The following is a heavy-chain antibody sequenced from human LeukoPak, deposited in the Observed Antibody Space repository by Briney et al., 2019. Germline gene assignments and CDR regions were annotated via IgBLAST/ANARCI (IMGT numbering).Heavy chain of an antibody. CDR3: AKMAEDYYYGAGRHFDH. CDR1: GFTFINYA. V-gene: IGHV3-23*01. CDR2: ISVSGGDI. D-gene: IGHD3-10*01. J-gene: IGHJ4*02. Sequence: PGGSLRVSCVASGFTFINYAMSWVRQAPGKGLEWVSTISVSGGDIYYADSVKGRFTISRDNPKNTLYLQMNSLRAEDTAVYYCAKMAEDYYYGAGRHFDHWGQGSRVIVSS.